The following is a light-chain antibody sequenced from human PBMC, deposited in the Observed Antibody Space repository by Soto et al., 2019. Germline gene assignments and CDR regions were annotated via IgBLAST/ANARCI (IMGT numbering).Light chain of an antibody. CDR2: SNN. CDR1: SSNIGSNT. CDR3: AAWDDSLNGRYV. Sequence: QYVLTQPPSASGTPGQRVTISCSGSSSNIGSNTVNWYQQLPGTAPKLLIYSNNQRPSGVPDRFSGSKSGTSASLAISGLQSEDEADYYCAAWDDSLNGRYVFGTGTRSPS. V-gene: IGLV1-44*01. J-gene: IGLJ1*01.